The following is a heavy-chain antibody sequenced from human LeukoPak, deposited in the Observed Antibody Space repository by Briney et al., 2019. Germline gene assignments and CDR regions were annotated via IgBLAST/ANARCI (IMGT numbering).Heavy chain of an antibody. D-gene: IGHD6-13*01. Sequence: GASVKVSCKASGYTFTGYYMHWVRQAPGQGLEWMGWINPNSGGTNYAQKFQGRVTMTRDTSISTAYMELSRLRSDDTAVYYCARDLGSEQQLIHYYYGMDVWGQGTTVTVSS. CDR1: GYTFTGYY. CDR2: INPNSGGT. CDR3: ARDLGSEQQLIHYYYGMDV. V-gene: IGHV1-2*02. J-gene: IGHJ6*02.